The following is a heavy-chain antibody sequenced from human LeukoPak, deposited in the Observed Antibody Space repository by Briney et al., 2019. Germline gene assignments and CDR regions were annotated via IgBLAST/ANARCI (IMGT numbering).Heavy chain of an antibody. CDR1: GGSISGFY. J-gene: IGHJ3*02. CDR2: VYYSGYT. Sequence: SETLSLTCTVSGGSISGFYWSWIRQPPGKGLEWIGCVYYSGYTNYNPSLKSRVAISVDTSKNQFSLKLTSVTAADTAVYYCARGEVPAAKILGAFDIWGQGSMVSVS. V-gene: IGHV4-59*08. CDR3: ARGEVPAAKILGAFDI. D-gene: IGHD2-2*01.